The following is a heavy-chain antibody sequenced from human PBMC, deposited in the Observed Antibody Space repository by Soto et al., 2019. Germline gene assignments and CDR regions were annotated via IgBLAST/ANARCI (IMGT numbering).Heavy chain of an antibody. CDR3: ARIGYCSGGSGYGGYYYYGMVV. J-gene: IGHJ6*02. CDR2: ISSSGSTI. CDR1: GFTCSCYE. V-gene: IGHV3-48*03. D-gene: IGHD2-15*01. Sequence: SLRLCCAASGFTCSCYEMNWVRQAPWKGLEWVSYISSSGSTIYYADSVKGRFNISRENGKNSLYLQMNSLRAEDTAVYYCARIGYCSGGSGYGGYYYYGMVVWGRETTVTVSS.